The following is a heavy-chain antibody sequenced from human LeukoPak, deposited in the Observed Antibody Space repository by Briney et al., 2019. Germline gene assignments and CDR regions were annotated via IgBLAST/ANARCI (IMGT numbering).Heavy chain of an antibody. Sequence: PSETLSLTCTVSGGSISSYYWGWIRQPPGKGLEWIGSIYYSGSTYYNPSLKSRVTISVDTSKNQFSLKLSSVTAADTAVYYCASDTLTTVTTTGYWGQGTLVTVSS. V-gene: IGHV4-39*01. CDR3: ASDTLTTVTTTGY. CDR2: IYYSGST. CDR1: GGSISSYY. J-gene: IGHJ4*02. D-gene: IGHD4-17*01.